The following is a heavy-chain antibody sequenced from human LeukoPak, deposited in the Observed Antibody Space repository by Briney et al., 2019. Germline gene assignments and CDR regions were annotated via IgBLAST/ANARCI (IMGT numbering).Heavy chain of an antibody. V-gene: IGHV4-34*01. J-gene: IGHJ4*02. D-gene: IGHD3-10*01. CDR3: ASRPIPYGSGSYLDY. CDR2: INHSGST. CDR1: GGSFSGYY. Sequence: SETLSLTCAVYGGSFSGYYWSWIRQPPGKGLEWIGEINHSGSTNYNPSLKSRVTISVDTSKNQFSLKLSSVTAADTAVYYCASRPIPYGSGSYLDYWGQGTLVTVSS.